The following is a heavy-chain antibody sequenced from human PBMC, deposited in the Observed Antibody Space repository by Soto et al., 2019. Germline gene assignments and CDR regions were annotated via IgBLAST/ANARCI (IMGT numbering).Heavy chain of an antibody. CDR2: INPGSGST. D-gene: IGHD2-2*01. V-gene: IGHV1-46*01. CDR1: GYTFTSFQ. CDR3: ANCRLPAIPATADY. J-gene: IGHJ4*02. Sequence: ASVKVSCKTSGYTFTSFQMHWVRQAPGQGLEWMGIINPGSGSTNYAQKFQGRVTMTSDTSTRTIYMELSSLRSEDTAVYYCANCRLPAIPATADYWGQGTLVTVSS.